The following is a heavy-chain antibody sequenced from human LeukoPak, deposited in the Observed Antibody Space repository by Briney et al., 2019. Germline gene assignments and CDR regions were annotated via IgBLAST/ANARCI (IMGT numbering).Heavy chain of an antibody. V-gene: IGHV3-21*01. CDR1: GLTLSNYS. Sequence: GGSLRLSCVASGLTLSNYSINWVRRAPGKGLEWVSSINPTSTSIYYADAVRGRFTISRDNAKSSLYLQMDSLRAEDTAVYYCVRLRRNIDRSYYYCYYDFWGQGILVTVSS. CDR3: VRLRRNIDRSYYYCYYDF. J-gene: IGHJ4*02. D-gene: IGHD3-10*01. CDR2: INPTSTSI.